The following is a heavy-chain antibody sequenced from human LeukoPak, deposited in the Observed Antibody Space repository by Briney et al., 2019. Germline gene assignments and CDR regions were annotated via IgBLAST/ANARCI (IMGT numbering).Heavy chain of an antibody. CDR1: GGSISSYY. CDR2: IYYSGST. V-gene: IGHV4-59*01. CDR3: ARTGYSSGWYRIGFDY. J-gene: IGHJ4*02. D-gene: IGHD6-19*01. Sequence: SETLSLTCTVSGGSISSYYWSWIRQPPGKGLEWIGYIYYSGSTNYNPSLKSRVTISVDTSKNQFSLKLSSVTAADTAVYYCARTGYSSGWYRIGFDYWGQGTLVTVSS.